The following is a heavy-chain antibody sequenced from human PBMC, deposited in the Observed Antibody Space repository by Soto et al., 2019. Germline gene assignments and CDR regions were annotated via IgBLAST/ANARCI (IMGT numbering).Heavy chain of an antibody. D-gene: IGHD3-10*01. J-gene: IGHJ6*02. V-gene: IGHV1-2*04. CDR3: ARGRYYGSGSRTDYYYYYGMDV. CDR1: GYTFTGYY. Sequence: ASVKVSCKASGYTFTGYYMHWVRQAPGQGLEWMGWINPNSGGTNYAQKFQGWVTMTRDTSISTAYMELSRLRSDDTAVYYCARGRYYGSGSRTDYYYYYGMDVWGQGTTVTVSS. CDR2: INPNSGGT.